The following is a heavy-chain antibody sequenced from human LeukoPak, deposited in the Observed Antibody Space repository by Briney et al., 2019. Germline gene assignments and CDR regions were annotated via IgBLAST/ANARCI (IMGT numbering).Heavy chain of an antibody. CDR1: GFTFSSYW. D-gene: IGHD5/OR15-5a*01. V-gene: IGHV3-74*01. CDR3: ARGVSGTGPDI. J-gene: IGHJ3*02. CDR2: IKTDGSST. Sequence: ESLRLSCAASGFTFSSYWMHWVRQAPGKGLVWVSRIKTDGSSTDYADSVKGRFTISRDNAKNTMYLQMNSLRAEDTAVYYCARGVSGTGPDIWGLGTMVTVSS.